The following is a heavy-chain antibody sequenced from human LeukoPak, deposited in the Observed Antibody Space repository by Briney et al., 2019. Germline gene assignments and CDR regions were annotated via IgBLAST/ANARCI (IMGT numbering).Heavy chain of an antibody. J-gene: IGHJ4*02. D-gene: IGHD3-3*01. Sequence: GGSLRLSCAASGFTFSNYWMSWVRRAPGKGLEWVANIKQDGTETYYVDSVRGRFTISRDNAKKSLYLQMNSLRAEDTAVYYCARDFWGAYRVYYFDYWGQGTLVTAPS. CDR1: GFTFSNYW. CDR2: IKQDGTET. CDR3: ARDFWGAYRVYYFDY. V-gene: IGHV3-7*01.